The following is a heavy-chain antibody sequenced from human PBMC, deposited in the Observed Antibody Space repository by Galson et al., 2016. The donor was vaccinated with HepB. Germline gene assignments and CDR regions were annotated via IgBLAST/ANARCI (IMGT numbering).Heavy chain of an antibody. D-gene: IGHD2-15*01. CDR3: ARGEVLCRGGGCGYGLDV. CDR1: GGSITSNTY. CDR2: VYYSGST. J-gene: IGHJ6*02. V-gene: IGHV4-4*02. Sequence: SETLSLTCAVSGGSITSNTYCSWVRQSPGKTLEWIGEVYYSGSTSYNPSFKSRVTISVDKSKNQFSLHLSSVTAADTAVYYCARGEVLCRGGGCGYGLDVWGHGTTVAVSS.